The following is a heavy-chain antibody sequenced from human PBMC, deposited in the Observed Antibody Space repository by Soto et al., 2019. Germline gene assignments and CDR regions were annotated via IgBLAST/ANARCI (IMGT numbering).Heavy chain of an antibody. D-gene: IGHD6-19*01. CDR1: GYTFTSYA. J-gene: IGHJ4*02. CDR2: INAGNGNT. Sequence: QVQLVQSGAEVKKPGASVKVSCKASGYTFTSYAMHWVHQAPGQRLEWMGWINAGNGNTKYSQKFQGRVTITRDTSARTAYMELSSLRSEDTAVYYCARVSGIAVAEVWGQGTLVTVSS. CDR3: ARVSGIAVAEV. V-gene: IGHV1-3*01.